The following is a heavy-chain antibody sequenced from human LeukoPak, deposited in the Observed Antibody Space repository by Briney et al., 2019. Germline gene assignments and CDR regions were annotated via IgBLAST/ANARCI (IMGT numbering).Heavy chain of an antibody. D-gene: IGHD4-17*01. CDR2: IYPSGTT. J-gene: IGHJ4*02. CDR3: ADDYGD. Sequence: PSETLSLTCSVSGVSVSSYYWSWIRQPAGKGLEWIGRIYPSGTTHYNPSLKSRVTMSVDRSKNQFSLKLIFVTAADTAVYYCADDYGDWGQGTLVTVSS. V-gene: IGHV4-4*07. CDR1: GVSVSSYY.